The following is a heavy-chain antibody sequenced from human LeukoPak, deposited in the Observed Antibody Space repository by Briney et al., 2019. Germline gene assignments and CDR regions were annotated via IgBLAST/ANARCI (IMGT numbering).Heavy chain of an antibody. D-gene: IGHD2-2*01. CDR3: ARLAKDIVVVPAAQANYYYYYMDV. J-gene: IGHJ6*03. CDR1: GGSISSYY. CDR2: IYTSGST. V-gene: IGHV4-4*09. Sequence: SETLSLTCTVSGGSISSYYWSWIRQPPGKGLEWIGYIYTSGSTNYNPSLKSRVTISVDTSKNQFSLKLSSVTAADTAVYYCARLAKDIVVVPAAQANYYYYYMDVWGKGTTVTVSS.